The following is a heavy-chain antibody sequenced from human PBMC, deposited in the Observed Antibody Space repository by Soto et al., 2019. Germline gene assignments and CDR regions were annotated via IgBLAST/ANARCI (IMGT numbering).Heavy chain of an antibody. D-gene: IGHD5-12*01. V-gene: IGHV3-23*01. CDR3: ARRARDGYNSQIDY. CDR2: FSDGGET. J-gene: IGHJ4*02. CDR1: GFIFTAYS. Sequence: EVQLLESGGGLVQPGGSLRLSCEASGFIFTAYSMNWVRQAPGKGPEWVSGFSDGGETHYAESARGRLTISRDTSRNTLYLQIDRLTVEDTAMYYCARRARDGYNSQIDYWGRGIPVTVSS.